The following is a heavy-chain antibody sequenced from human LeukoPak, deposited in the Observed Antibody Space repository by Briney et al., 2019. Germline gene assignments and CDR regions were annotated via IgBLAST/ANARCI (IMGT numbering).Heavy chain of an antibody. Sequence: PGRSLRLSCAASGFTFSSYGMHWVRQAPGKGLEWVAVIGYDGSNKYYADSVKGRFTISRDNSKNTLYLQMNSLRAEDTAVYYCAKEGYYDSSGYYYFDYWGQGTLVTVSS. J-gene: IGHJ4*02. CDR2: IGYDGSNK. V-gene: IGHV3-33*06. CDR3: AKEGYYDSSGYYYFDY. CDR1: GFTFSSYG. D-gene: IGHD3-22*01.